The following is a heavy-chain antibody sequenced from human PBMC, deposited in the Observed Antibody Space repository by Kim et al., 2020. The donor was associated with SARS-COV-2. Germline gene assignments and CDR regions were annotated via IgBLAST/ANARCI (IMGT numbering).Heavy chain of an antibody. Sequence: ASVKVSCKAAEYIFNSDDINWVRQATGQGLEWMGWIDPRTGNTAYAQKLRGRVTMTRDPSISTVYLELYSLTSVDTGVYYCVSRYDRSARWRYWGQGTPVTVSS. D-gene: IGHD2-2*01. CDR3: VSRYDRSARWRY. CDR2: IDPRTGNT. V-gene: IGHV1-8*01. CDR1: EYIFNSDD. J-gene: IGHJ4*02.